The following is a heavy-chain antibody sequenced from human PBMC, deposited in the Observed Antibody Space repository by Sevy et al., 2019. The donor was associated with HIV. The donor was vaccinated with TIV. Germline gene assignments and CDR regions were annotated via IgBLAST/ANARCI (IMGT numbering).Heavy chain of an antibody. J-gene: IGHJ3*02. CDR2: IWYDGSNK. V-gene: IGHV3-33*08. CDR3: ARGYGDYRIDAFDI. Sequence: GGSLRLSCVASGFTFRTYGIHWVRQAPGKGLEWVAVIWYDGSNKYYADSVKGRFTISRDNSKNTLYLQMNSLRAEDTAVYYCARGYGDYRIDAFDIWGQGTMVTVSS. D-gene: IGHD4-17*01. CDR1: GFTFRTYG.